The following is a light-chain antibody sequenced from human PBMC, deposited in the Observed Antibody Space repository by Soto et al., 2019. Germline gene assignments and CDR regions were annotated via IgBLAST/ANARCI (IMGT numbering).Light chain of an antibody. CDR1: QSLVYVNGDTY. V-gene: IGKV2-30*01. J-gene: IGKJ2*01. Sequence: DVVMNQSPLSLPVTLGPPASISCRSSQSLVYVNGDTYLDWFQHRPGQSPRRLIYKVSNRDSGVPDRFSGSGSGPDFTLKISRVEAEDVGVYYCMQGTHWPYTFGQGTKLEIK. CDR2: KVS. CDR3: MQGTHWPYT.